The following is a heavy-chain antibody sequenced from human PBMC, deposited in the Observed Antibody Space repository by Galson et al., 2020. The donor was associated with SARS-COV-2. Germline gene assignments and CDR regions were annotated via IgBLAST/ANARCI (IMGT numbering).Heavy chain of an antibody. J-gene: IGHJ4*02. V-gene: IGHV3-33*01. CDR3: ARDLRFDYDILTGYP. D-gene: IGHD3-9*01. CDR2: IWYDGRNK. CDR1: GFTFSSYG. Sequence: GRSLRPSCPASGFTFSSYGTHCVRHAPGKGLEWVAVIWYDGRNKYYADSVKGRFTISRDNSKNTLYLQMNSLGAEDTAVYYCARDLRFDYDILTGYPWGQGTLVTVSS.